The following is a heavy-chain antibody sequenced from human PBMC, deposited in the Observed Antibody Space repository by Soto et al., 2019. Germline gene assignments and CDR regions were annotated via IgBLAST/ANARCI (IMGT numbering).Heavy chain of an antibody. CDR2: INPSGGST. CDR3: ASRGWSSGWLRRDYGMDV. Sequence: QVQLVQSGAEVKKPGASVKVSCKASGYTFTSYYMHWVRQAPGQGLEWMGIINPSGGSTSYAQKFQGRVTMTRDTSTSTVYMELSSLRSEDTAVYYCASRGWSSGWLRRDYGMDVWGQGTTVTVSS. CDR1: GYTFTSYY. D-gene: IGHD6-19*01. J-gene: IGHJ6*02. V-gene: IGHV1-46*01.